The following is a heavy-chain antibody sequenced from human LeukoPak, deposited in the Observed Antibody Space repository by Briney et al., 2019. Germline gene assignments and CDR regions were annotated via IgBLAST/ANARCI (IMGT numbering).Heavy chain of an antibody. V-gene: IGHV4-59*01. CDR2: IYHSGFT. CDR3: ARAGAVTIFGVVIHPSHYYYMDV. J-gene: IGHJ6*03. D-gene: IGHD3-3*01. CDR1: GGSISGYY. Sequence: PSETLSLTCTVSGGSISGYYWSWLRQPPGKGLEWIGYIYHSGFTDYNPSLRSRVTISVDTSRNQFSLKLTSATAADTAVYYCARAGAVTIFGVVIHPSHYYYMDVWGKGTTVTVSS.